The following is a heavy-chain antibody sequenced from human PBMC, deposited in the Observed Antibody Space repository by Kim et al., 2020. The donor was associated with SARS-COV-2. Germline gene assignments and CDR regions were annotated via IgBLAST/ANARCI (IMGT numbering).Heavy chain of an antibody. CDR1: GYSFTSYW. CDR3: ASYDYGSGSSFDY. D-gene: IGHD3-10*01. Sequence: GESLKISCKGSGYSFTSYWIGWVRQMPGKGLEWMGIIYPCDSDTRYSPSFKGQVTISADKSISTAYLPWSSLKASDTAMYYCASYDYGSGSSFDYWGQGTLVTVSS. J-gene: IGHJ4*02. CDR2: IYPCDSDT. V-gene: IGHV5-51*01.